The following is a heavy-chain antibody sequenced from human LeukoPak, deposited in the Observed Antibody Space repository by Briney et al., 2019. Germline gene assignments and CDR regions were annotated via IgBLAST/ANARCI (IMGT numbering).Heavy chain of an antibody. CDR2: IYPSDSNT. Sequence: GESLKISCKGSGYSFTTYWIGWVRQMPGKGLEWMGIIYPSDSNTRYSPSFQGQVTISADKSISTAYLQWSSLKASDTAMYYCARVIAAAGNFWFDPWGQGTLVTVSS. D-gene: IGHD6-13*01. CDR3: ARVIAAAGNFWFDP. V-gene: IGHV5-51*01. J-gene: IGHJ5*02. CDR1: GYSFTTYW.